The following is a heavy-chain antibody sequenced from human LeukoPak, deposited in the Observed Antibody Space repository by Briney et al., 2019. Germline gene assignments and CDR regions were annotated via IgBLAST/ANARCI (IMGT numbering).Heavy chain of an antibody. CDR1: GYTFTAKY. CDR3: APSSSYSSGWFIG. D-gene: IGHD6-19*01. J-gene: IGHJ4*02. Sequence: GAPVKVSCKASGYTFTAKYLHWVRQAPGQGLEWMGWVNPNSGGRTYAQKFQGRVAMTSDTSISTAYMGLETLTSDDTAVYYCAPSSSYSSGWFIGWGQGTLVIVSS. CDR2: VNPNSGGR. V-gene: IGHV1-2*02.